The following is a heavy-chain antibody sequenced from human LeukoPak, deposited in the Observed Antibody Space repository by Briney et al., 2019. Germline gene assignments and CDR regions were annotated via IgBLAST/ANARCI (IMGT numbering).Heavy chain of an antibody. J-gene: IGHJ6*03. D-gene: IGHD4-17*01. CDR3: ARHGDSDSDYYYYYYMDV. CDR1: RFTFSSYG. Sequence: GGSLRLSCAASRFTFSSYGMHWVRQAPGKGLEWVAYIQYDGSNAQYADSVKGRFSISGDSSKNILYLQMNSLRAEDTAVYYCARHGDSDSDYYYYYYMDVWGKGTTVTVSS. CDR2: IQYDGSNA. V-gene: IGHV3-30*12.